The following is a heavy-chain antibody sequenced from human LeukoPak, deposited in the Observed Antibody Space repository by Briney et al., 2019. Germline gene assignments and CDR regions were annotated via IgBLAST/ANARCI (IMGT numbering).Heavy chain of an antibody. D-gene: IGHD3-10*01. Sequence: PGGSLRLSCAASGFTFSSYEMNWVRQAPGKGLEWVSYISSSGSTIYYADSVKGRFTISRDNAKNSLYLQMNSLRAEDTAVYYCATLMVRGVIRNYWGQGTLVTVSS. CDR2: ISSSGSTI. CDR3: ATLMVRGVIRNY. V-gene: IGHV3-48*03. CDR1: GFTFSSYE. J-gene: IGHJ4*02.